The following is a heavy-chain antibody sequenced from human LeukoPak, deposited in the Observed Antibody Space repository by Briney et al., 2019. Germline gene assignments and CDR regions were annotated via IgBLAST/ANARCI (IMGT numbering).Heavy chain of an antibody. D-gene: IGHD4-23*01. CDR1: GFTLSIYW. CDR3: ARDRTPYYYYGMDV. J-gene: IGHJ6*02. CDR2: IYSGGST. V-gene: IGHV3-53*01. Sequence: GGSLRLSCSASGFTLSIYWMGWVRQAPGKGLEWVSVIYSGGSTYYADSVKGRFTISRDNSKNTLYLQMNSLRAEDTAVYYCARDRTPYYYYGMDVWGQGTTVTVSS.